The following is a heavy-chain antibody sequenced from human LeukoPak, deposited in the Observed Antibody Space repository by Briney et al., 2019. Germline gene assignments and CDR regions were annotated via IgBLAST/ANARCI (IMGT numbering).Heavy chain of an antibody. Sequence: ASVKVSCKASGYTFTGYYMHWVRQAPGQGLEWTGWINPKSGGTNYAQKFQGRVTMTRETSISTAYMELSRLRSDDTAVYYCARDNRRYYYGSGSYLNDFDYWGQGTLVIVSS. D-gene: IGHD3-10*01. CDR2: INPKSGGT. CDR3: ARDNRRYYYGSGSYLNDFDY. CDR1: GYTFTGYY. J-gene: IGHJ4*02. V-gene: IGHV1-2*02.